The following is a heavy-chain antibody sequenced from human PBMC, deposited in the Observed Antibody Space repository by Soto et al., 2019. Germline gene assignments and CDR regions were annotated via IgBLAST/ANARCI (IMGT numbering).Heavy chain of an antibody. D-gene: IGHD3-10*01. CDR3: ARGSYYYGSGSYYKSYFDY. CDR1: GGSLSGYY. CDR2: INHSGST. J-gene: IGHJ4*02. Sequence: PSETLSLTCAVYGGSLSGYYWSWIRQPPGKGLEWIGEINHSGSTNYNPSLKSRVTISVDTSKNQFSLKLSSVTAADTAVYYCARGSYYYGSGSYYKSYFDYWGQGTLVTVSS. V-gene: IGHV4-34*01.